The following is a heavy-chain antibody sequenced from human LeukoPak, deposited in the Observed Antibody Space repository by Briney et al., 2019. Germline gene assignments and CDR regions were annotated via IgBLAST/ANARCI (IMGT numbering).Heavy chain of an antibody. V-gene: IGHV3-9*01. CDR2: ISWNSGSI. CDR3: AKDRVGYFDY. J-gene: IGHJ4*02. CDR1: GFTFDDYA. Sequence: PGGSLRLSCAASGFTFDDYAMHWVRQAPGKGLEWVSGISWNSGSIGYADSVKGRFTISRDNAKNSLYLQMNSLRAEDTALYYCAKDRVGYFDYWGQGTLVTVSS.